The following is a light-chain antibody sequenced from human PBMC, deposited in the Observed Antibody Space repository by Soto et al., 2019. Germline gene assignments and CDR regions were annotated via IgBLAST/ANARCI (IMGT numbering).Light chain of an antibody. CDR1: QSVRSSY. V-gene: IGKV3-20*01. CDR2: GVS. J-gene: IGKJ1*01. CDR3: QQYGTSPRT. Sequence: EIVLTQSPGTLSLSPGERATLSCRASQSVRSSYLAWYQQKLGQAPRLLIYGVSNRSTGIPDRFSGSGSGTDFTLPISRLESEDFAVYYCQQYGTSPRTFGQGTKVEIK.